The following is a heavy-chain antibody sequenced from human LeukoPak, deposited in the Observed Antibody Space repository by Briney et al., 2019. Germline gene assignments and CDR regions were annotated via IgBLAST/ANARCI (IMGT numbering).Heavy chain of an antibody. CDR1: GGSVSSRTYY. V-gene: IGHV4-61*01. CDR2: IYYSGST. D-gene: IGHD5-18*01. Sequence: KTSETLSLTCTVSGGSVSSRTYYWSWIRQPPGKGLEWIGYIYYSGSTNYNPSLKSRVTISVDTSKNQFSLKLSSVTAADTAVYYCARGPSSGYSYGWGQGTLVTVSS. CDR3: ARGPSSGYSYG. J-gene: IGHJ4*02.